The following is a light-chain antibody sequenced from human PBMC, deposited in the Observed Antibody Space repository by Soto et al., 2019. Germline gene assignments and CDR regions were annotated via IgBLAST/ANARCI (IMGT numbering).Light chain of an antibody. CDR1: HSVSPY. Sequence: DIQMTQSPSYLSASIGDKVTITCRASHSVSPYLNWYQFRPGQAPKLLIYDASNLETGVPSRFRGSGSGTHFSLTITSLQPEDVATYYCQQYDNLLALTFGGGTKLQIK. CDR2: DAS. CDR3: QQYDNLLALT. V-gene: IGKV1-33*01. J-gene: IGKJ4*01.